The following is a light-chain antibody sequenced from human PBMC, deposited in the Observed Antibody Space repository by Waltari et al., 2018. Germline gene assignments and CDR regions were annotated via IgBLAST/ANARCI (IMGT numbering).Light chain of an antibody. V-gene: IGKV3-15*01. J-gene: IGKJ2*01. CDR1: QSISIY. CDR3: QQYYDGRT. Sequence: EIVMTQSPATLSVSPGERATLSCRASQSISIYLAWFQQKPGQAPRLLIYHASTRATGIPAGLSGRGSGTEFTLTISSLQSEDFAVYYCQQYYDGRTFGQGTKLEIK. CDR2: HAS.